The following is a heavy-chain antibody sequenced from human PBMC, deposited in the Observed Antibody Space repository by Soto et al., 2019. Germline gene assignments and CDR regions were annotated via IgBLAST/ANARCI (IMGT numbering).Heavy chain of an antibody. CDR2: MNPNSGNT. CDR3: ARPATIAAAGTLQAFDI. CDR1: GYTFTSYD. D-gene: IGHD6-13*01. V-gene: IGHV1-8*01. Sequence: GASVKVSCKASGYTFTSYDINWVRQATGQGLEWMGWMNPNSGNTGYAQKFQDRVTMTRNTSISTAYMELSSLRSEDTAVYYCARPATIAAAGTLQAFDIWGQGTMVTVSS. J-gene: IGHJ3*02.